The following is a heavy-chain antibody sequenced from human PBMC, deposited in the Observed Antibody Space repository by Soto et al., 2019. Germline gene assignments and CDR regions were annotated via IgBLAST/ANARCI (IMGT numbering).Heavy chain of an antibody. CDR2: IIPIFGTA. J-gene: IGHJ6*02. CDR3: ARGVVAASTSSSYYYYGMDV. CDR1: GGTFSSYA. D-gene: IGHD2-15*01. Sequence: SVKVSCKASGGTFSSYAISWVRQAPGQGLEWMGGIIPIFGTANYAQKFQGRVTITADESTSTAYMELSSLRSEDTAVYYCARGVVAASTSSSYYYYGMDVWGQGATVTVSS. V-gene: IGHV1-69*13.